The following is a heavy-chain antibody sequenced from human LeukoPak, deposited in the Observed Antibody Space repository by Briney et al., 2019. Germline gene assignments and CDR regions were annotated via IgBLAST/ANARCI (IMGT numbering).Heavy chain of an antibody. V-gene: IGHV4-59*01. Sequence: SETLSLTCTVSGGSISSYYWSWIRQPPGKGLEWIGYIYYSGSTNYNPSLKSRVTISVDTSKNQFSLKLSSVTAANTAVYYCARPRGVVDAFDIWGQGTMVTVSS. D-gene: IGHD3-3*01. CDR3: ARPRGVVDAFDI. J-gene: IGHJ3*02. CDR1: GGSISSYY. CDR2: IYYSGST.